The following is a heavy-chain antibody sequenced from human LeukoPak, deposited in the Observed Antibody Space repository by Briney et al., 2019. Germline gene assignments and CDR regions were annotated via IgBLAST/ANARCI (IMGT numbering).Heavy chain of an antibody. Sequence: SETLSLTCTVSGGSISSYSWSWIRQPPGEGLKWIGYIYYSGSTNYNPSLRSRVTISVDTSKNQFSLKLSSATTADTAIYYCARHVYSSSPFDYWGQGTLVTVSS. CDR1: GGSISSYS. CDR3: ARHVYSSSPFDY. D-gene: IGHD6-13*01. V-gene: IGHV4-59*08. J-gene: IGHJ4*02. CDR2: IYYSGST.